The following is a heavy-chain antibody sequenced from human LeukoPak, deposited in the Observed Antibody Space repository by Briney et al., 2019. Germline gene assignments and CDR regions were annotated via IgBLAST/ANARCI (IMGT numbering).Heavy chain of an antibody. D-gene: IGHD3-10*01. J-gene: IGHJ4*02. CDR2: ISSSGSTI. CDR3: ARDRYYGSGSYDY. V-gene: IGHV3-48*03. Sequence: GGSLRLSCAASGFTFSSYEMSWVRQAPGKGLEWVSYISSSGSTIYYADSVKGRFTISRDNAKNSLYLQVNSLRAEDTGVYYCARDRYYGSGSYDYWGQGTLVTVSS. CDR1: GFTFSSYE.